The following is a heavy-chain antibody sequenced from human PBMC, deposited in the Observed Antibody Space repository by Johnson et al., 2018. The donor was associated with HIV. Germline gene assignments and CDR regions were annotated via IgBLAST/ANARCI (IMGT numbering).Heavy chain of an antibody. Sequence: VQLVESGGGVVQPGRSLRLSCAASGFTFSGYWMTWVRQAPGKGLEWVANIKQGGSDKYYADSVKGRFTISRDNSKNTLYLQMNSLRAEDTAVYYCAKDLRVYTCDAFDIWGQGTMVTVSS. CDR2: IKQGGSDK. V-gene: IGHV3-7*01. J-gene: IGHJ3*02. CDR3: AKDLRVYTCDAFDI. D-gene: IGHD5/OR15-5a*01. CDR1: GFTFSGYW.